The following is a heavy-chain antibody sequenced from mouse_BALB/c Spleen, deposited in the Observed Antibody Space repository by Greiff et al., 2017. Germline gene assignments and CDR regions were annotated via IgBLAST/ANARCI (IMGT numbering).Heavy chain of an antibody. Sequence: QVQLKESGPGLVAPSQSLSITCTASGFSLTGYGVNWVRQPPGKGLEWLGMIWGDGNTDYNAALKSRMSISKDNSKSQVFLIMNSLQTDDTARYYCARQLGSDFDDWGQGTTLTVSS. CDR3: ARQLGSDFDD. J-gene: IGHJ2*01. V-gene: IGHV2-6-7*01. D-gene: IGHD3-1*01. CDR2: IWGDGNT. CDR1: GFSLTGYG.